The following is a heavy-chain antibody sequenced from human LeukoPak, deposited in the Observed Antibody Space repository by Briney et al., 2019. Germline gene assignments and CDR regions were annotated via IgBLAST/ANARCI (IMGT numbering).Heavy chain of an antibody. CDR1: GGTFSSYA. Sequence: ASVKVSCKASGGTFSSYAISWVRQAPGQGLEWMGGIIPIFGTAIYAQKFQGRVTMTSDTSTNTVYMELSSLISEDTAVYYCTRTIGYRPVAGLKEKWFDPWGQGTLVTVSS. J-gene: IGHJ5*02. CDR2: IIPIFGTA. V-gene: IGHV1-69*05. D-gene: IGHD6-19*01. CDR3: TRTIGYRPVAGLKEKWFDP.